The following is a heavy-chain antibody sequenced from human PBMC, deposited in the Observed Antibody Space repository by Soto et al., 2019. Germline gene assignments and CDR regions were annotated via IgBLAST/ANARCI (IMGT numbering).Heavy chain of an antibody. J-gene: IGHJ3*01. Sequence: GGSLRLSCAASGFTFSTYAFHWVRQAPGKGLEWVALIIYDGTKDLYSDSVKGRFTISRDNSENTVYLQMNSLTPDDTAVYYCAGERDPSDSDPSNDGFHLGGKGTTATV. D-gene: IGHD3-22*01. CDR3: AGERDPSDSDPSNDGFHL. CDR1: GFTFSTYA. V-gene: IGHV3-30-3*01. CDR2: IIYDGTKD.